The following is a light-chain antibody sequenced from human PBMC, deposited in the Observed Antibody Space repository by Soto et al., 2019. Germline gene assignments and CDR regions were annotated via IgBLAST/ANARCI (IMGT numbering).Light chain of an antibody. Sequence: QLVLTQSPSASASLGASVKLTCTLSSGHSSYAIAWHQQQPEKGPRYLMKLNSDGSHSKGDGIPDRFSGSSSGAERYRTISSLQSEDEADYYCQTWGTGTHVVFGGGTKLTVL. CDR2: LNSDGSH. CDR1: SGHSSYA. V-gene: IGLV4-69*01. J-gene: IGLJ2*01. CDR3: QTWGTGTHVV.